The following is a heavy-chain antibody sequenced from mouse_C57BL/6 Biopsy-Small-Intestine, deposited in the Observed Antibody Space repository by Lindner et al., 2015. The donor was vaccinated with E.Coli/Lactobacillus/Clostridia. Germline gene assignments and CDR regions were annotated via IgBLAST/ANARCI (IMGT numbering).Heavy chain of an antibody. CDR3: ARHYDYDYYAMDY. Sequence: VQLQESGPELVKPGASVKMSCKASGYIFTSYVLHWVKQKPGQGLEWIGYINPYNDGTELNERFKGKATLTLDKSSSTAYMELSSLTSEDSAVYYCARHYDYDYYAMDYWGQGTSVTASS. V-gene: IGHV1-14*01. CDR2: INPYNDGT. CDR1: GYIFTSYV. J-gene: IGHJ4*01. D-gene: IGHD2-4*01.